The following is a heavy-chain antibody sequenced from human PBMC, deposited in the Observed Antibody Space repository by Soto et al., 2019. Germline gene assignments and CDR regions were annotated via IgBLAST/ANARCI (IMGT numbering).Heavy chain of an antibody. CDR3: ARYRTKVSVAFDV. Sequence: QVQLVQSGAEVKKPGASVQVSCKGSGLAFPIDDIIWVRQTIGQGLEFMGWMNPSGRNTGYTQKFQGRATFTLNTPTNTAYMDLSGLRSEDTPVYYSARYRTKVSVAFDVWGQGTMITVSS. D-gene: IGHD3-16*02. J-gene: IGHJ3*01. CDR1: GLAFPIDD. CDR2: MNPSGRNT. V-gene: IGHV1-8*01.